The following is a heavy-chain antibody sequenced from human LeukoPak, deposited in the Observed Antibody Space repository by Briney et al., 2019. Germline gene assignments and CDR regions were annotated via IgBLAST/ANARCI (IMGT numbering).Heavy chain of an antibody. D-gene: IGHD5-18*01. V-gene: IGHV4-34*01. CDR2: INHSGST. CDR3: ARGGYSYGYSRHYYDYYGMDV. Sequence: SETLSLTCAVYGGSFSGYYWSWIRQPPGKGLEWIGEINHSGSTNYNPSLKSRVTISVDTSKNQFSLKLSSVTAADTAVYYCARGGYSYGYSRHYYDYYGMDVWGQGTTVTVSS. J-gene: IGHJ6*02. CDR1: GGSFSGYY.